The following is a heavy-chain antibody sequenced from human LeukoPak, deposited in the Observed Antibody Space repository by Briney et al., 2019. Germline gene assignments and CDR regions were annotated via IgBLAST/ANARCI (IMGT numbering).Heavy chain of an antibody. CDR3: AGLSNDGSGYRPDY. D-gene: IGHD3-22*01. CDR1: GGSISGYY. V-gene: IGHV4-59*08. J-gene: IGHJ4*02. CDR2: IFYTGAT. Sequence: SETLSLTCTVSGGSISGYYWYWIRQPPGKGLEWIGHIFYTGATNYNPSFKSRVTMSLDTSKNQFSMKLNSVTAADTAVYYCAGLSNDGSGYRPDYWGQGTLVTVSS.